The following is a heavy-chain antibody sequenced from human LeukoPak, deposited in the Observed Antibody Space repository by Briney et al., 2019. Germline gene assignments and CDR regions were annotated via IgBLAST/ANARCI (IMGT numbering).Heavy chain of an antibody. CDR2: IYYSGST. J-gene: IGHJ3*02. V-gene: IGHV4-61*08. Sequence: PSETLSLTCSVSGGSVSSGGYYWSWIRQPPGKGLEWIGYIYYSGSTNYNPSLKSRVTISVDTSKNQFSLKLSSVTAADTAVYYCARGGYSYGSLFAFDIWGQGTMVTVSS. D-gene: IGHD5-18*01. CDR1: GGSVSSGGYY. CDR3: ARGGYSYGSLFAFDI.